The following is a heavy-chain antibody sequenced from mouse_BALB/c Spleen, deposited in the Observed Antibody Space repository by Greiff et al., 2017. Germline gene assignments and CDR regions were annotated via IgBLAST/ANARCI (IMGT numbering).Heavy chain of an antibody. D-gene: IGHD1-1*01. Sequence: EVNLVESGGGLVQPGGSLKLSCAASGFTFSSYTMSWVRQTPEKRLEWVAYISNGGGSTYYPYTVKGRFTISRDNAKNTLYLQMSSLKSEDTAMYYCARDYGSSFDYWGQGTTLTVSS. V-gene: IGHV5-12-2*01. CDR3: ARDYGSSFDY. J-gene: IGHJ2*01. CDR1: GFTFSSYT. CDR2: ISNGGGST.